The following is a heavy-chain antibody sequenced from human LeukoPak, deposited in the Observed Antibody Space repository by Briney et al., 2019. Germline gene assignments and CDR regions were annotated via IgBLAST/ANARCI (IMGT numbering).Heavy chain of an antibody. V-gene: IGHV1-69*04. CDR2: IIPILGIA. CDR1: GGTFSSYA. J-gene: IGHJ6*02. CDR3: ARRSLFPHGMDV. Sequence: SVKVSCKASGGTFSSYAISWVRQAPGQGLEWMGRIIPILGIANYAQKFQGRVTITADKSTSTAYMELSSLRSEDTAVYYCARRSLFPHGMDVWGQGTTVTVSS. D-gene: IGHD2-21*01.